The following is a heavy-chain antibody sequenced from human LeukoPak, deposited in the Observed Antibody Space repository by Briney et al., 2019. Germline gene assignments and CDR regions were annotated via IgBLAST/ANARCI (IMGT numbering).Heavy chain of an antibody. V-gene: IGHV3-33*03. Sequence: PGMSLRRSCAASGFAFSSYGMHWVRQAPGKGLEWVSIIWYDGTNKYYGDFVEGRFTISRDDSKNTVYLHMNSLRVEDSSVYYCAAASGYSFFEHWGQGTLVIVSS. D-gene: IGHD6-13*01. CDR2: IWYDGTNK. J-gene: IGHJ1*01. CDR1: GFAFSSYG. CDR3: AAASGYSFFEH.